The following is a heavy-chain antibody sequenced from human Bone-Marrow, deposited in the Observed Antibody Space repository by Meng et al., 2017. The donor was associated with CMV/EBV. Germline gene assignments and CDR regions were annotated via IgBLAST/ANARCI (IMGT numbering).Heavy chain of an antibody. V-gene: IGHV1-46*01. D-gene: IGHD3-3*01. CDR1: GYTFTSYA. Sequence: ASVKVSCKASGYTFTSYAMHWVRQAPGQGLEWMGIINPSGGSTSYAQKFQGRVTMTRDTSTSTVYMELSSLRSVDTAVYYCARGHGLGRFRGNWFDPWGQGTLVTVSS. CDR2: INPSGGST. CDR3: ARGHGLGRFRGNWFDP. J-gene: IGHJ5*02.